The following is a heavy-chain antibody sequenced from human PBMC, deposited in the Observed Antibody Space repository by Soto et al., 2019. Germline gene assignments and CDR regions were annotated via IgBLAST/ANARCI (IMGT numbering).Heavy chain of an antibody. J-gene: IGHJ4*02. CDR2: IWNDASNK. D-gene: IGHD6-6*01. V-gene: IGHV3-33*01. CDR3: AIEYSSSPPYYPIGY. Sequence: PGGSLTLSCAASGFMFSGFGIHWVRQAPGKGLEWVAVIWNDASNKDYADSVKGRFTISRDNSKNTLYLQMNSLRAEDTAVYYCAIEYSSSPPYYPIGYWGQGTLVTVSS. CDR1: GFMFSGFG.